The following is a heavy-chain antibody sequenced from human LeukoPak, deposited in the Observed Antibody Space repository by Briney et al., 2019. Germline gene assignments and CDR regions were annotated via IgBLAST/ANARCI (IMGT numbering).Heavy chain of an antibody. D-gene: IGHD1-26*01. CDR3: ARDYATIPPLLFYYGMDV. Sequence: GGSLRLSCAASGFTFSSYAMHWVRQAPGKGLEWVAVISYDGSNKYYADSVKGRFTISRDNSKNTLYLQMNSLRAEDTAVYYCARDYATIPPLLFYYGMDVWGQGTTVTVSS. V-gene: IGHV3-30-3*01. CDR1: GFTFSSYA. CDR2: ISYDGSNK. J-gene: IGHJ6*02.